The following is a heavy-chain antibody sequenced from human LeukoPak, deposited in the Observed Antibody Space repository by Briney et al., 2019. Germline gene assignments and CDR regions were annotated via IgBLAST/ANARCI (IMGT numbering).Heavy chain of an antibody. CDR2: IYYSGST. J-gene: IGHJ4*02. D-gene: IGHD1-14*01. CDR1: GGSVSSGSYY. CDR3: AREPGETDEGFEY. V-gene: IGHV4-61*01. Sequence: SETLSLTCTASGGSVSSGSYYWNWIRQPPGKGLEWIGHIYYSGSTDHNPSLKSRVTISADTSKNQFSLKMTSVTAADTAVYYCAREPGETDEGFEYWGQGTLVTVSS.